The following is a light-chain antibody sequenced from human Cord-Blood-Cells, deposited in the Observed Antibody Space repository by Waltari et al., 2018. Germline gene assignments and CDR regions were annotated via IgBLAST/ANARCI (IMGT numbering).Light chain of an antibody. CDR1: SRDAGGYNY. J-gene: IGLJ1*01. CDR2: DVS. Sequence: QSALTQPASVSGSPGQSITIPCPGTSRDAGGYNYVSWYQQHPGNAPKLMIYDVSKRPSGVSNRFSGSKSGNTASLTISGLQAEDEADYYCSSYTSSSTYVFGTGTKVTVL. V-gene: IGLV2-14*01. CDR3: SSYTSSSTYV.